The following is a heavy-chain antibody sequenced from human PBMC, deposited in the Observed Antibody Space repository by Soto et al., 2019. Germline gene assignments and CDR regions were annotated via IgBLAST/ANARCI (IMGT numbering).Heavy chain of an antibody. CDR3: AVNYYYSSSYQDWFDP. CDR1: GYTFTSYG. V-gene: IGHV1-18*04. CDR2: ISAYNGNT. Sequence: ASVKVSCKASGYTFTSYGISWVRQAPGQGLEWMGWISAYNGNTNYAQKLQGRVTMTTDTSTSTAYMELRSLRSDDTAVYYCAVNYYYSSSYQDWFDPWGQGTLVTVSS. J-gene: IGHJ5*02. D-gene: IGHD3-22*01.